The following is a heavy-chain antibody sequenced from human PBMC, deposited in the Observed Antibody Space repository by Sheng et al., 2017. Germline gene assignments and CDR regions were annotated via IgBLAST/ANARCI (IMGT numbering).Heavy chain of an antibody. CDR3: ARGQETTDAFDI. V-gene: IGHV4-34*01. Sequence: QVQLQQWGAGLLKPSETLSLTCAVYGGSFSGYYWSWIRQPPGKGLEWIGEINHSGSTNYNPSLKSRVTISVDTSKNQFSLKLSSVTAADTAVYYCARGQETTDAFDIWGQGTMVTVSS. CDR2: INHSGST. CDR1: GGSFSGYY. D-gene: IGHD4-17*01. J-gene: IGHJ3*02.